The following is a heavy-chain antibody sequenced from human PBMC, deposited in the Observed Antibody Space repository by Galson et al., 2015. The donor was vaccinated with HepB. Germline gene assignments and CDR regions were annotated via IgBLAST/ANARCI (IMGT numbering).Heavy chain of an antibody. J-gene: IGHJ4*02. CDR2: ISTSSSYI. D-gene: IGHD3-16*02. CDR3: ARGDSDYVWGSYRLENGRCSFDY. V-gene: IGHV3-21*01. CDR1: GFTFTTYS. Sequence: SLRLSCAASGFTFTTYSMNWVRQAPGKGLEWVSSISTSSSYIYYADSVKGRFTISRDNAKNSLFLQMNSLRADDTAVYYCARGDSDYVWGSYRLENGRCSFDYWGQGTLVTVSS.